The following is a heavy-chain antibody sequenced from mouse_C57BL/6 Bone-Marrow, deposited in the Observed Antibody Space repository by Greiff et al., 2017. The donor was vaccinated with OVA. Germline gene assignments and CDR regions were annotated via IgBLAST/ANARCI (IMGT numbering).Heavy chain of an antibody. CDR2: ISSGGSYT. D-gene: IGHD2-3*01. Sequence: EVQRVESGGDLVKPGGSLKLSCAASGFTFSSYGMSWVRQTPDKRLAWVATISSGGSYTYYPDSVKGRFTISRDTAKNTLYLQMSSLKSEDTAMYYCASRYDGFAWFAYWGQGTLVTVSA. CDR3: ASRYDGFAWFAY. V-gene: IGHV5-6*01. J-gene: IGHJ3*01. CDR1: GFTFSSYG.